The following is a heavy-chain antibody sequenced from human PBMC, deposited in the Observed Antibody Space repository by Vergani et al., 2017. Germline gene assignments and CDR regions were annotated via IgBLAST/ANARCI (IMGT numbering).Heavy chain of an antibody. CDR3: ARGRQWRLTEYLYGRDV. CDR1: GYTFTNYP. J-gene: IGHJ6*02. CDR2: INTNSGNP. V-gene: IGHV7-4-1*02. D-gene: IGHD6-19*01. Sequence: QDQLVQSGGEVKKPGASVRISCEASGYTFTNYPLIWVRQAPGQGLEFMGWINTNSGNPTYAPGFTGRFVFSLDTSVSTAYLQISGLKAEDSAVYYCARGRQWRLTEYLYGRDVWGQGTTVTVSS.